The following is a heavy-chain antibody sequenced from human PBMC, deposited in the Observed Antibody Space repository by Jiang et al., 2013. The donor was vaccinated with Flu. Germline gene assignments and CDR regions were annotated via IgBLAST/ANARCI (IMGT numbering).Heavy chain of an antibody. CDR3: ARDGPGMAGYGSGSPYYFDY. J-gene: IGHJ4*02. Sequence: KASGYTFTSYGISWVRQAPGQGLEWMGWISAYNGNTNYAQKLQGRVTMTTDTSTSTAYMELRSLRSDDTVVYYCARDGPGMAGYGSGSPYYFDYWGQGTLVTVSS. V-gene: IGHV1-18*04. CDR1: GYTFTSYG. CDR2: ISAYNGNT. D-gene: IGHD3-10*01.